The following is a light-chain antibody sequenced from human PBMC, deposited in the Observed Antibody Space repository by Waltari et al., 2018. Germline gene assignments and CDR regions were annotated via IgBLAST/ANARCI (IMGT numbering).Light chain of an antibody. Sequence: HSALTQPASVSGSPGQSLTIPCTGTSSDIGFYTFVSCYQQHPGKAPKVMIYHVSNRPSGVSNRFSGSKSGNTASLTISGLQPEDEADYYCASETSTTTLYVFGSGTKVTVL. CDR3: ASETSTTTLYV. J-gene: IGLJ1*01. CDR2: HVS. CDR1: SSDIGFYTF. V-gene: IGLV2-14*03.